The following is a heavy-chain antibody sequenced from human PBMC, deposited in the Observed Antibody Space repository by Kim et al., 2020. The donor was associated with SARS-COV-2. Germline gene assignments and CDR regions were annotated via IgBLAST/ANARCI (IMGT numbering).Heavy chain of an antibody. CDR3: ARDLKLERPHWFDP. J-gene: IGHJ5*02. D-gene: IGHD1-1*01. V-gene: IGHV1-69*01. Sequence: AQKLQGRVTITAEASTTTAYMELSSLRSEDTAVYYCARDLKLERPHWFDPWGQGTLVTVSS.